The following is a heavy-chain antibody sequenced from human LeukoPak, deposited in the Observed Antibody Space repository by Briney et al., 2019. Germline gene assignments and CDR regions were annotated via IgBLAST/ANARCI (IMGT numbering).Heavy chain of an antibody. J-gene: IGHJ3*02. CDR2: ISSSSSYI. V-gene: IGHV3-21*01. Sequence: GRSLRLSCTASGFTFSSYSMNWVRQAPGKGLEWVSSISSSSSYIYYADSVKGRFTISRDNAKNSLYLQMNSLRAEDTAVYYCARDLSTCSSTSCYGGDAFDIWGQGTMVTVSS. D-gene: IGHD2-2*01. CDR1: GFTFSSYS. CDR3: ARDLSTCSSTSCYGGDAFDI.